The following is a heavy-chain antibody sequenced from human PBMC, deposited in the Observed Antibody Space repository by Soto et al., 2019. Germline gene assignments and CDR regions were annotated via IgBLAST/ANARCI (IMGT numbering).Heavy chain of an antibody. V-gene: IGHV3-11*06. J-gene: IGHJ3*02. CDR2: ISSSSSYT. CDR1: GFTFSDFY. CDR3: ARGPYSGSYVAFDI. D-gene: IGHD1-26*01. Sequence: GGSLRLSCAASGFTFSDFYMSWIRQAPGKGLEWVSYISSSSSYTNYADSVKGRITISRDNAKHSLYLQMNSLRAQDTAVYYCARGPYSGSYVAFDIWYQETMLTDSS.